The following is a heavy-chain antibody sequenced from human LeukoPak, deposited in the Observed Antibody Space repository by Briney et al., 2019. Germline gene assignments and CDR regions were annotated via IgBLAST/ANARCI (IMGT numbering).Heavy chain of an antibody. CDR3: AREGLTTMSHVYYGMDV. CDR1: GVSISSGGYY. D-gene: IGHD4-11*01. CDR2: IYYSGST. J-gene: IGHJ6*02. V-gene: IGHV4-31*03. Sequence: PSETLSLTCTVSGVSISSGGYYWSWIRQHPGKGLEWIGYIYYSGSTYYNPSLKSRVTISVDTSKNQFSLKLSSVTAADTAVYYCAREGLTTMSHVYYGMDVWGQGTTVTVSS.